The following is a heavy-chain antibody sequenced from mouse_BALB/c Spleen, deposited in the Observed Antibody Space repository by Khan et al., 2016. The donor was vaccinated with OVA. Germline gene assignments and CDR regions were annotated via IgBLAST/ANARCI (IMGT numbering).Heavy chain of an antibody. CDR2: IWSGGST. J-gene: IGHJ3*01. D-gene: IGHD2-2*01. V-gene: IGHV2-2*02. CDR3: ARNYAYDEGLAY. Sequence: QVQLKQSGPGLVQPSQSLSITCTVSGFSLTTYGVHWVRQSPGKGLEWLGVIWSGGSTDYNAAFISRLSISKENSKSQVFFKMNSLQANDTAIYYCARNYAYDEGLAYWGQGTLVTVSA. CDR1: GFSLTTYG.